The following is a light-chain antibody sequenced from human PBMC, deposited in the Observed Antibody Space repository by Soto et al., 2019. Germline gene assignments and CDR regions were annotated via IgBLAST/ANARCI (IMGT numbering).Light chain of an antibody. CDR2: GAS. V-gene: IGKV3-15*01. CDR1: QRVSTN. CDR3: QQYSDWPPTYT. J-gene: IGKJ2*01. Sequence: EIVMTQSPATLSVSPGERATLSCRASQRVSTNLAWYQQKPGQAPRLLIYGASTRATGIPGRFSGSGAETEFTLTISNLQSEDFAGYYCQQYSDWPPTYTVGQGTKLEIK.